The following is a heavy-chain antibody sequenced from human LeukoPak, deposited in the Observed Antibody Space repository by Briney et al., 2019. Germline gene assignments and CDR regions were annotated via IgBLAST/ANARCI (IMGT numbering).Heavy chain of an antibody. V-gene: IGHV4-34*01. CDR1: GGSFSGYY. CDR3: VTYYFDSSGPKKNY. Sequence: SETLSLTYAVYGGSFSGYYWSWIRQPPGKGLEWIGEINHSGSTNYNPSLKSRVTISVDTSKKQFSLKLSSVTAADTAVYYCVTYYFDSSGPKKNYWGQGTLVTVSS. D-gene: IGHD3-22*01. CDR2: INHSGST. J-gene: IGHJ4*02.